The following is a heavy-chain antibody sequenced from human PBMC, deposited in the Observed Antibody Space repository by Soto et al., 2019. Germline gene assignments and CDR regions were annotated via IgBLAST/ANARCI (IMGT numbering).Heavy chain of an antibody. CDR1: GFTFSSYG. CDR3: ARDNRATIFGVVIDHPPFDP. V-gene: IGHV3-33*01. J-gene: IGHJ5*02. Sequence: GGSLRLSCAASGFTFSSYGMHWVRQAPGKGLEWVAVIWYDGSNKYYADSVKGRFTISRDNSKNTLYLQMNSLRAEDTAVYYCARDNRATIFGVVIDHPPFDPWGQGTLVTVSS. CDR2: IWYDGSNK. D-gene: IGHD3-3*01.